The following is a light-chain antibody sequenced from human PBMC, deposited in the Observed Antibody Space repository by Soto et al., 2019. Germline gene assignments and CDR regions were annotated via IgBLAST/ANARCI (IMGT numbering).Light chain of an antibody. V-gene: IGKV4-1*01. CDR2: WAS. CDR1: QRVLYSSNNKNY. CDR3: QQYYSSPFT. J-gene: IGKJ3*01. Sequence: DIVMTQSPDSLAVPLGERATINCKSSQRVLYSSNNKNYIAWYQQKPGQPPKLLIYWASTRESGVPDRFSGSGSGTDFTLTISSLQAEDVAVYYCQQYYSSPFTFGPGTKVDIK.